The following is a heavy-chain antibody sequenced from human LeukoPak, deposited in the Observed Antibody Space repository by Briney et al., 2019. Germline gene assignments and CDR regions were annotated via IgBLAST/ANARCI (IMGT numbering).Heavy chain of an antibody. CDR1: GYTFTSYG. CDR2: ISGYNGNT. D-gene: IGHD6-19*01. J-gene: IGHJ4*02. CDR3: ARDLKMGYSSGRYSWGTGSSNDY. Sequence: ASVKVSCKASGYTFTSYGISWVRQAPGQGLEWMGWISGYNGNTNYAQKFQGRITMTTDTSTSTAYMELRSLRSDDTAVYYCARDLKMGYSSGRYSWGTGSSNDYWGQGTLVTVSS. V-gene: IGHV1-18*01.